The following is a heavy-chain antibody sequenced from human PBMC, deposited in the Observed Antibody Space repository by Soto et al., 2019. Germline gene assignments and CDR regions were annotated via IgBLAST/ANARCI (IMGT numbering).Heavy chain of an antibody. D-gene: IGHD2-2*01. J-gene: IGHJ4*02. CDR3: AREIPTIGPHFDY. V-gene: IGHV1-18*01. Sequence: ASVKVSCKASGYTFTSYGISWVRQAPGQGLEWMGWINACNGNTKYSQKFQGRVTITRDTSASTAYMELSSLRSEDTAIYYCAREIPTIGPHFDYWGQGTLVTVSS. CDR1: GYTFTSYG. CDR2: INACNGNT.